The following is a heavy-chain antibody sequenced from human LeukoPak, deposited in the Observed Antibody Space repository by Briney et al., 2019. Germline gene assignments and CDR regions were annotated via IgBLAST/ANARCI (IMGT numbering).Heavy chain of an antibody. V-gene: IGHV4-39*07. CDR1: GGSISTSNYY. CDR3: ARGGIAVAGTAFDY. D-gene: IGHD6-19*01. Sequence: SETLSLTCTVSGGSISTSNYYWGWIRQPPGKGLEWIGNIFYSGSTYYSPSLKSRVTISLDTSRNQFSLKLSSVTAADTAVYYCARGGIAVAGTAFDYWGQGTLVTVSS. J-gene: IGHJ4*02. CDR2: IFYSGST.